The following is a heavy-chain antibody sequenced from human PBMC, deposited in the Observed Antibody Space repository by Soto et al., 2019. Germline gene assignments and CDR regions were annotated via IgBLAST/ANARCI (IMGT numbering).Heavy chain of an antibody. CDR1: GGSISSGGYY. Sequence: QVQLQESGPGLVKPSQTLSLTCTVSGGSISSGGYYWSWIRQHPGKGLEWIGYIYYSGSTYYNPSLKSRVNISVDTSKIQFALKLSFVTAADTAVYYCARDSDTPPYGMDVWGQGTTVTVSS. D-gene: IGHD2-15*01. CDR2: IYYSGST. V-gene: IGHV4-31*03. CDR3: ARDSDTPPYGMDV. J-gene: IGHJ6*02.